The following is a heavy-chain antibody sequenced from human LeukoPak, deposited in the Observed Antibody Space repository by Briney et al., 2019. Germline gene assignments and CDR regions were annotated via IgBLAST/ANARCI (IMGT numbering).Heavy chain of an antibody. CDR1: GFIFSSYS. Sequence: GGSLRLSCAVSGFIFSSYSMHWVRQAPGKGLEWVAVISYDGSNKYYADSVKGRFTISRDNSKNTLYLQMNSLRAEDTAVYYCARDRPLYYYDSSGYYPDAFDIWGQGTMVTVSS. CDR3: ARDRPLYYYDSSGYYPDAFDI. CDR2: ISYDGSNK. D-gene: IGHD3-22*01. V-gene: IGHV3-30-3*01. J-gene: IGHJ3*02.